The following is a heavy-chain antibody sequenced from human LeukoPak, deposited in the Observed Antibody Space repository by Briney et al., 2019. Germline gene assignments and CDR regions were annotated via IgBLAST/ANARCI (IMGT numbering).Heavy chain of an antibody. D-gene: IGHD2-15*01. CDR3: ANDPNCSGGSCSDY. Sequence: GGSLRLSCAASGFTFSSYAMSWVRQAPGKGLEWVSAISGSGGSTYYANSVKGRFTISRDNSKNTLYLQMNSLRAEDTAVYHCANDPNCSGGSCSDYWGQGTLVTVSS. V-gene: IGHV3-23*01. CDR2: ISGSGGST. J-gene: IGHJ4*02. CDR1: GFTFSSYA.